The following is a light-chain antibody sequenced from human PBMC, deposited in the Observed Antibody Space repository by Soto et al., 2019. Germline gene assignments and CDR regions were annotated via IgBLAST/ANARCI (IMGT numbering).Light chain of an antibody. CDR2: EYT. Sequence: QSALTQPSSESGSHGQSVTISCTGTSSDVGGYDYVSWYQQHPGKAPKLMIYEYTIRPSGVSDRFSGSNSGNTASLTVSGLLAEEEADYFCSAYTSGIPSYVFGTGTKVTVL. V-gene: IGLV2-8*01. J-gene: IGLJ1*01. CDR1: SSDVGGYDY. CDR3: SAYTSGIPSYV.